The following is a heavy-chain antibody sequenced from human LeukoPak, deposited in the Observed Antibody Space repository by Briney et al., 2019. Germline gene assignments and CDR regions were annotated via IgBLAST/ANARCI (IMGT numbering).Heavy chain of an antibody. CDR3: TIIPNVILFTPYFEY. J-gene: IGHJ4*02. D-gene: IGHD2-15*01. V-gene: IGHV1-69*13. CDR2: IIPFLGTT. CDR1: GGVFTTYA. Sequence: SVKVSCKASGGVFTTYAISWVRQAPGQGLEWMGGIIPFLGTTNYAQKFQGRVTITADEPSRTAYMELTYLRSDDTAVYYCTIIPNVILFTPYFEYWGQGTLVTVSS.